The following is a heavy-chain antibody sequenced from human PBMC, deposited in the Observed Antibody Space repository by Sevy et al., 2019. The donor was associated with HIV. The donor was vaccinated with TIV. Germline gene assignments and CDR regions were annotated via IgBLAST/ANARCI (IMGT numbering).Heavy chain of an antibody. V-gene: IGHV3-9*01. CDR2: ISWNSGSI. CDR1: GFTFDDYA. D-gene: IGHD2-15*01. Sequence: GGSLRLSCAASGFTFDDYAMHWVRQAPGKGLEWVSGISWNSGSIGYADSVKGRFTISRDNAKNSLYLQMISLRAEDTALYFRGKGIGLYCRGYFLDGSFGFWGQGTMVTVS. CDR3: GKGIGLYCRGYFLDGSFGF. J-gene: IGHJ3*01.